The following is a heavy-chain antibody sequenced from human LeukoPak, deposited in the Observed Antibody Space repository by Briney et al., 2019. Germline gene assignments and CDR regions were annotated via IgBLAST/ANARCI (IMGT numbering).Heavy chain of an antibody. J-gene: IGHJ4*02. CDR3: ARSLIRRAAAGGY. Sequence: ASVKVSCKASGYTFTSYDINWARQAIGQGLEWMGWMNPNSGDTGYAQKFQGRVTMTRNTSISTAYMELSSLRSEDTAVYYCARSLIRRAAAGGYWGQGTLVTVSS. CDR1: GYTFTSYD. CDR2: MNPNSGDT. V-gene: IGHV1-8*01. D-gene: IGHD6-25*01.